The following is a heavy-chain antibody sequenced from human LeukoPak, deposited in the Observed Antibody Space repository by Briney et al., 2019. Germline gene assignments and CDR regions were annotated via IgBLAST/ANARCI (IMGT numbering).Heavy chain of an antibody. CDR2: ISSSSNKK. D-gene: IGHD5-24*01. J-gene: IGHJ6*02. Sequence: GGSLRLSCAASGFTFSNYNMNWVRQAPGKGLEWVSSISSSSNKKRYADSVKGRFTISRDNGNNSLYLQLNGLRAEDTAVYYCVRLRLRLRDGYYYYGMDVWGQGTTVIVSS. CDR3: VRLRLRLRDGYYYYGMDV. CDR1: GFTFSNYN. V-gene: IGHV3-21*01.